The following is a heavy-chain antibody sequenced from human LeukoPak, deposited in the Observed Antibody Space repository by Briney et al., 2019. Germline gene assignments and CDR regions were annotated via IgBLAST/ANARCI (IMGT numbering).Heavy chain of an antibody. Sequence: KSSETLSLTCTVSGGSITSGGYYWSWIRQHPGKGLEWIGYIHYSGSAYYNPSLKSRLTISLDTSKNQFSLKLTSVTAADTAVYYCARGVPKKAPYGVDVWGQGTTVIVSS. V-gene: IGHV4-31*03. D-gene: IGHD2-2*01. CDR2: IHYSGSA. CDR3: ARGVPKKAPYGVDV. CDR1: GGSITSGGYY. J-gene: IGHJ6*02.